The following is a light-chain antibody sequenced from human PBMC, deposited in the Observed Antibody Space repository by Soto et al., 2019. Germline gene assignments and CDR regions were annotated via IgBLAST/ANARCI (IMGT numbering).Light chain of an antibody. J-gene: IGLJ1*01. CDR2: AHI. Sequence: QSALTQPPSASGTPGQRVTISCSGRRSNIGTNLVNWYQQLPGTAPKLLIYAHIQRPSGVPDRSSGSTSGTSASLAISGLQSEDEADYYCAVWDDGLNGYVFGTGTKVTVL. V-gene: IGLV1-44*01. CDR3: AVWDDGLNGYV. CDR1: RSNIGTNL.